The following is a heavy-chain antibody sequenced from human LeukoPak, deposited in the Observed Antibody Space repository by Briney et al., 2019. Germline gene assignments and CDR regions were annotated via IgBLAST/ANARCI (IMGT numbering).Heavy chain of an antibody. CDR3: ARDRSGSY. CDR1: GFTFSNYW. V-gene: IGHV3-7*01. J-gene: IGHJ4*02. D-gene: IGHD1-26*01. Sequence: PGGSLGLSCAASGFTFSNYWMSWVRQAPGKGLEWVANIKQDESEIYYVDSVKGRFTISRDNAKNSLYLQMNSLRAEDSAVYYCARDRSGSYWGQGTLVTVSS. CDR2: IKQDESEI.